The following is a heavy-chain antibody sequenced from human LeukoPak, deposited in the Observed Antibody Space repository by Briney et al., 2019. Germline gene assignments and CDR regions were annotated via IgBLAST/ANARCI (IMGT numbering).Heavy chain of an antibody. Sequence: PGRSLRLSCAASGFTFKTYGMHWVRQAPGKGLEWVAVISSDGSYKYYADSVKGRFTISRDNSRNTLYLQMNSLRAEDTAVYHCARDGGSYLQPTDYWGQGTLVTVSS. D-gene: IGHD1-26*01. CDR2: ISSDGSYK. J-gene: IGHJ4*02. V-gene: IGHV3-30*03. CDR3: ARDGGSYLQPTDY. CDR1: GFTFKTYG.